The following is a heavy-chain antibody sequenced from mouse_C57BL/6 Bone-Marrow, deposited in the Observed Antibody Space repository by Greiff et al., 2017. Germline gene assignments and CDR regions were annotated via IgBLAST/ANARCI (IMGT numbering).Heavy chain of an antibody. CDR1: GFNIKDDY. Sequence: VQLQQSGAELVRPGASVKLSCTASGFNIKDDYMHWVKQRPEQGLEWIGWIDPENGDTEYASKFQGKATITADTSSNTAYLQLSSLTSEDTAVYYCTTFDGYYGGYWGQGTTLTVSS. CDR3: TTFDGYYGGY. CDR2: IDPENGDT. D-gene: IGHD2-3*01. V-gene: IGHV14-4*01. J-gene: IGHJ2*01.